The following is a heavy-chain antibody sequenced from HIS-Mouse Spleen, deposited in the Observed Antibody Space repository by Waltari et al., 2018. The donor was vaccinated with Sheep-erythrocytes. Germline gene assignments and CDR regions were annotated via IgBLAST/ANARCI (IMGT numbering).Heavy chain of an antibody. V-gene: IGHV3-30*18. CDR1: GFTFSSYG. CDR3: AKAGYSYGSPFDY. D-gene: IGHD5-18*01. Sequence: QVQLVESGGGVVQPGRSLRLSCAASGFTFSSYGMHWVRQAPGKGLGGVAVRSYDGSNKYYADSVKGRFTISRDNSKNTLYLQMNSLRAEDTAVYYCAKAGYSYGSPFDYWGQGTLVTVSS. J-gene: IGHJ4*02. CDR2: RSYDGSNK.